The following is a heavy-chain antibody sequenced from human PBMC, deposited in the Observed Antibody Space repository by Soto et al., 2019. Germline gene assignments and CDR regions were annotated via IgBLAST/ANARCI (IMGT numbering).Heavy chain of an antibody. D-gene: IGHD4-17*01. J-gene: IGHJ4*02. CDR1: GGSISSGGYS. CDR3: ARGMTTVPTFDY. CDR2: IYHSGST. Sequence: QLQLQESGSGLVKPSQTLSLTCAVSGGSISSGGYSWSWIRQPPGKGLEWIGYIYHSGSTYYNPSLKSPVXTXVXXSKNQISLKLSSVTAADTAVYSCARGMTTVPTFDYWGQGTLVTVSS. V-gene: IGHV4-30-2*01.